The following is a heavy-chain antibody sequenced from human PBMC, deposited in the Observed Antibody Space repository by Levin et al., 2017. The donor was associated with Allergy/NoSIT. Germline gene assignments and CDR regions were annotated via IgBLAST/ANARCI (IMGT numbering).Heavy chain of an antibody. Sequence: SETLSLTCTVSGGSISSGDYYWSWIRQPPGKGLEWIGYIYYSGSTYYNPSLKSRVTISVDTSKNQFSLKLSSVTAADTAVYYCARVSYGDTGFDPWGQGTLVTVSS. V-gene: IGHV4-30-4*01. CDR3: ARVSYGDTGFDP. CDR2: IYYSGST. CDR1: GGSISSGDYY. J-gene: IGHJ5*02. D-gene: IGHD4-17*01.